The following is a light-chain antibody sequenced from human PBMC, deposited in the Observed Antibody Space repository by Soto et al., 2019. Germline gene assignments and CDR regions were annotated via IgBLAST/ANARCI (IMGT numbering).Light chain of an antibody. V-gene: IGKV1-39*01. J-gene: IGKJ1*01. Sequence: IQLTQSQSSLSASVGDRVTITCRASQAIRSALGWYQQKPGKVPKLLIYAASTLQSGVPSRFNGSGSGTDFTLTVSSLQPEDFATYSCQQGFSTPWTFGQGTKVDI. CDR1: QAIRSA. CDR3: QQGFSTPWT. CDR2: AAS.